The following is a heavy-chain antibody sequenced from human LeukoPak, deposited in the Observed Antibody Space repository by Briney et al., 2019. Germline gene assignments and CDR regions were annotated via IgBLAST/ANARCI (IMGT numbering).Heavy chain of an antibody. V-gene: IGHV4-34*01. CDR1: GGSFSGYY. J-gene: IGHJ4*02. Sequence: SETLSLTCAVYGGSFSGYYWSWIRQPPGKGLEWIGEINHSGSTNYNPSLKSRVTISVDTSKNQFSLKLSSVTAADTAVYYCARADWGVVRYWGQGTLVTVSS. D-gene: IGHD3-3*01. CDR3: ARADWGVVRY. CDR2: INHSGST.